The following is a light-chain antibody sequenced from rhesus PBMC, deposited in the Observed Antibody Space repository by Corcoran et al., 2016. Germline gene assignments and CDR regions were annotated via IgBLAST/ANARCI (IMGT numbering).Light chain of an antibody. V-gene: IGKV1-22*01. CDR1: ENVNNY. Sequence: DIQMTQSPSSLSASVGDRVTITCRASENVNNYLNWYQQKPGKAPKLRIYKASSLQSGVPSRFSGSGYGTDFTLTVSSLQPEDFATYYCLQYSSSPFTFGPGTKLDIK. J-gene: IGKJ3*01. CDR2: KAS. CDR3: LQYSSSPFT.